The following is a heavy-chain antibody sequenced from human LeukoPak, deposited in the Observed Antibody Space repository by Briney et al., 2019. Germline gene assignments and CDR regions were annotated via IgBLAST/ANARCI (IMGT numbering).Heavy chain of an antibody. CDR2: ISYDGSNK. Sequence: PGGSLRLSCAASGFTFSSYGMHRVRQAPGKGLEWVAVISYDGSNKYYADSVKGRFTISRDNSENTLYLQMNSLRAEDTAVYYCAKGGVVRGVFDYWGQGTLVTVSS. CDR1: GFTFSSYG. CDR3: AKGGVVRGVFDY. V-gene: IGHV3-30*18. D-gene: IGHD3-10*01. J-gene: IGHJ4*02.